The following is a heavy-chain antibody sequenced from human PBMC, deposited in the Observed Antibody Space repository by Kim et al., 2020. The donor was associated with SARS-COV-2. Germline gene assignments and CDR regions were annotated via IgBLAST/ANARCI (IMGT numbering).Heavy chain of an antibody. D-gene: IGHD6-19*01. CDR2: ISWNSGEV. CDR1: GFNIDDYA. J-gene: IGHJ3*02. Sequence: GGSLRLSCVVSGFNIDDYAMHWVRQVAGRGLEWVSGISWNSGEVGYADSVKGRFTISRDSAKKSLLLQMNSLKTEDTALYYCAKDMLAEISMGWAFDTGGEGTELTVS. V-gene: IGHV3-9*01. CDR3: AKDMLAEISMGWAFDT.